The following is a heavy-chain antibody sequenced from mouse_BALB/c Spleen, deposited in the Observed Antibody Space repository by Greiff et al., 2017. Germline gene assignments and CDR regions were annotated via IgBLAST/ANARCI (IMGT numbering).Heavy chain of an antibody. V-gene: IGHV1-82*01. CDR3: ALGLLDY. CDR1: GYAFSSSW. J-gene: IGHJ2*01. CDR2: IYPGDGDT. Sequence: QVQLQQSGPELVKPGASVKISCKASGYAFSSSWMNWVKQRPGQGLEWIGRIYPGDGDTNYNGKFKGKATLTADKSSSTAYMQLSSLTSVDSAVYFCALGLLDYWGQGTTLTVSS. D-gene: IGHD3-1*01.